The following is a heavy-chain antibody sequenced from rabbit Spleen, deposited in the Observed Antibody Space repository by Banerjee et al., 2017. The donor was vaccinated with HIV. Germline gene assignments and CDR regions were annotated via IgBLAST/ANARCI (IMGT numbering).Heavy chain of an antibody. V-gene: IGHV1S7*01. D-gene: IGHD4-1*01. Sequence: KLKESGGGMVKPGGSLKLSCKASGFDFSTYSMSWVRQAPGKGLEWIGYIVPIFGVTYYANWVNGRFTISSHNAQNTLYLQLNSLTVADTATYFCARETSSGWGVLSYYFNLWCPGTLVTVS. CDR1: GFDFSTYS. J-gene: IGHJ4*01. CDR2: IVPIFGVT. CDR3: ARETSSGWGVLSYYFNL.